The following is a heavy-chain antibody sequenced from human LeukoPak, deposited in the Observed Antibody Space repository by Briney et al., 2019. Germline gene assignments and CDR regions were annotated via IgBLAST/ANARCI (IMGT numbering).Heavy chain of an antibody. CDR3: AKERDIVVVPAARCFDFDY. Sequence: GGSLRLSCAASGFTFSSYAMSWVLQAPGKGLEWVSAISGSGGSTYYVDSVKGRFTISRDNSKNTLYLQMNSLRAEDTAVYYCAKERDIVVVPAARCFDFDYWGQGTLVTVSS. V-gene: IGHV3-23*01. D-gene: IGHD2-2*01. CDR1: GFTFSSYA. CDR2: ISGSGGST. J-gene: IGHJ4*02.